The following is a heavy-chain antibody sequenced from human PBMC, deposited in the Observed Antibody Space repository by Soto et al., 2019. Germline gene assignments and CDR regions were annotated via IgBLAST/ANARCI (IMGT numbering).Heavy chain of an antibody. J-gene: IGHJ5*02. Sequence: QVQLVQSGAEVKKPGASVKVSCKASGYTFTSYDINWVRQATGQGLEWMGGMNPNSGNTGYAQKFQGRVTMTRNTSISTAYMELSSLRSEDTAVYYCARERSAAGTGWFDPWGQGTLVTVSS. CDR3: ARERSAAGTGWFDP. CDR1: GYTFTSYD. D-gene: IGHD6-13*01. V-gene: IGHV1-8*01. CDR2: MNPNSGNT.